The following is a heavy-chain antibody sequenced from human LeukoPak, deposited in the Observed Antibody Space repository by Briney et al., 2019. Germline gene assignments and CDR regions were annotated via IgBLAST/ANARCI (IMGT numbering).Heavy chain of an antibody. CDR3: AKTGGATNFGPLDS. CDR2: ISGSAGST. Sequence: GGSLRLSCAASGFTFNKYVMSWVRQAPGKGLEWLSSISGSAGSTHYADSVKGRFTNSRDNSKNTLYLQMNSLRAEDTAVYYCAKTGGATNFGPLDSWGQGTLVFVSS. J-gene: IGHJ4*02. CDR1: GFTFNKYV. V-gene: IGHV3-23*01. D-gene: IGHD1-26*01.